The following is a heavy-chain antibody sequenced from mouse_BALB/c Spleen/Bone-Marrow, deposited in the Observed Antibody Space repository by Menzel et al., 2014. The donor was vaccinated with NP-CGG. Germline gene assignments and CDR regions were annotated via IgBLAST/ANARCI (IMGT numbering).Heavy chain of an antibody. CDR3: ARNRYDWFAY. J-gene: IGHJ3*01. CDR1: GFTFSSYD. V-gene: IGHV5-6-3*01. Sequence: EVQGVESGGVLVQPGGSLKLSCAASGFTFSSYDMSWVRQTPDKRLELVATTNTNGGTTYYPDSVKGRFAISRDNAKSTLYLQMSSLKSADTAIYYCARNRYDWFAYWGQGTLVTVSA. D-gene: IGHD2-14*01. CDR2: TNTNGGTT.